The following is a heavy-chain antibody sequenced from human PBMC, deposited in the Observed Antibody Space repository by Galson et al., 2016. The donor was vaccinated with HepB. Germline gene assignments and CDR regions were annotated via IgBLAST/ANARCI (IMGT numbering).Heavy chain of an antibody. J-gene: IGHJ3*02. V-gene: IGHV3-11*06. CDR1: GFTFSDFY. CDR2: NSHSSSFS. Sequence: SLRLSCAASGFTFSDFYMTWMRRAPGKSLEWVSYNSHSSSFSDYADSVKGRFIISRDNVRHSLFLQMSSLRAEDTALYFCARVRAPKTLDTFDSWGQGTMVTVSS. CDR3: ARVRAPKTLDTFDS.